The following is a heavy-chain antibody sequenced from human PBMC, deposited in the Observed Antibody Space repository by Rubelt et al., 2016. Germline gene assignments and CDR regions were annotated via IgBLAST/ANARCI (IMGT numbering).Heavy chain of an antibody. CDR3: ARPRLANDAFDI. D-gene: IGHD3-9*01. CDR2: INHSGST. Sequence: QLQLQESGPGLVKPSETLSLTCAVYGGSFSGYYWSWIRQPPGKGLEWIGEINHSGSTNYNPSLKSRGNRSVDTSKNQFSRKLSSVTAADTAVYYCARPRLANDAFDIWGQGTMVTVSS. V-gene: IGHV4-34*01. CDR1: GGSFSGYY. J-gene: IGHJ3*02.